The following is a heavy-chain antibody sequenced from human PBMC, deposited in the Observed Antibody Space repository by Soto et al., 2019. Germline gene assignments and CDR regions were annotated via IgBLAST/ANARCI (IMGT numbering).Heavy chain of an antibody. CDR1: GGSIKNTGAN. CDR3: ATHTSGSRNGPHT. Sequence: QLQLQESGPGLVKPSETLSLTCTVSGGSIKNTGANWVWVRQPPGKGLEWIGSVYYTGTTYYNPALQSRVTISIDTSKNQYSLSVNSVAAADTAVYYCATHTSGSRNGPHTWGQGTLVTVSS. CDR2: VYYTGTT. V-gene: IGHV4-39*01. J-gene: IGHJ5*02. D-gene: IGHD1-26*01.